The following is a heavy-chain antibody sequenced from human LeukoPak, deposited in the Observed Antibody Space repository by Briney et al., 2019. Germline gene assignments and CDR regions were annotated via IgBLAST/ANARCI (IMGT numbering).Heavy chain of an antibody. D-gene: IGHD6-19*01. Sequence: GGSLRLSCAASGFTFSAFAMTWVRQAPGKGLEWVSTITDDGYNTYSADSVKGRITFSRDNSKNTLSLQLRSLRAEDTAVYYCAKDLSYTSGASNHWGQGTLVTVSS. J-gene: IGHJ5*02. CDR3: AKDLSYTSGASNH. CDR2: ITDDGYNT. V-gene: IGHV3-23*01. CDR1: GFTFSAFA.